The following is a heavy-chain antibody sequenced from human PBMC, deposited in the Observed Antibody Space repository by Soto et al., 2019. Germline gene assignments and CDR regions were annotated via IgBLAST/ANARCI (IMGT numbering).Heavy chain of an antibody. CDR3: ATQTTVTTSYYYGMDV. D-gene: IGHD4-4*01. CDR2: IIPILGIA. Sequence: ASVKVSCKASGGTFSSYAISWVRQAPGQGLEWMGGIIPILGIANYAQKFQGRVTITADKSTSTAYMELSSLRSEDTAVYYCATQTTVTTSYYYGMDVWGQGTTVTVSS. V-gene: IGHV1-69*10. J-gene: IGHJ6*02. CDR1: GGTFSSYA.